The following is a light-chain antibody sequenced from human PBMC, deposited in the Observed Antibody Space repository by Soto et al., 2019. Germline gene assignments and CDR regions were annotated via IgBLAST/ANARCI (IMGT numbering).Light chain of an antibody. CDR3: CSLTTSHTYV. Sequence: QSVLTQPASVSASPGQSITITCTGGNSDIGTTNFVSWYQQYPGKGPKLIIYHVTYRPSGVSNRYSGSKSGNSASLTISGLQADDEADYYCCSLTTSHTYVFGSGTKSPS. J-gene: IGLJ1*01. V-gene: IGLV2-14*03. CDR2: HVT. CDR1: NSDIGTTNF.